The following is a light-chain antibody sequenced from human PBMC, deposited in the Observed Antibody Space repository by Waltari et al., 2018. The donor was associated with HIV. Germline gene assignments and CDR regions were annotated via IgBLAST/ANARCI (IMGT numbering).Light chain of an antibody. V-gene: IGKV3-15*01. CDR3: QQYYNWLRT. CDR2: GAS. CDR1: QSVDSN. Sequence: EIVMTQSPATLSVSPGERATLSCRASQSVDSNLAWFQQKPGQAPRLLIFGASTRATGIPARFTGSGSGTEFTLTISSLQSEDFAVYYCQQYYNWLRTFGQGTKVEI. J-gene: IGKJ1*01.